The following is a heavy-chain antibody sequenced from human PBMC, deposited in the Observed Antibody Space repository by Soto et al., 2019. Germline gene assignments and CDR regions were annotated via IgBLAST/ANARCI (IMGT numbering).Heavy chain of an antibody. CDR1: GGSISRGGYY. CDR3: ARAPAP. V-gene: IGHV4-31*03. J-gene: IGHJ5*02. CDR2: TYHRVST. Sequence: QVQLHESGPGLVKPSETLSLTCTVSGGSISRGGYYWIWIRQNPGKGLECIGYTYHRVSTYYNPSLKSRVTLSVDPSKNLFSLTLTSVTGADTAVYYCARAPAPWGPGTLVNVSS.